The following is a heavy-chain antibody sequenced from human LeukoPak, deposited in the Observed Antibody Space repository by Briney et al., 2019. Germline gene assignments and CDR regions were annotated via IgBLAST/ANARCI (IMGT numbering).Heavy chain of an antibody. CDR1: GYTFTGYY. V-gene: IGHV1-2*06. D-gene: IGHD5-18*01. J-gene: IGHJ4*02. Sequence: ASVKVSCKASGYTFTGYYMHWVRQAPGQGLEWMGQINPNSGGTNYAQKFQGRVTMTRDTSISTAYMELSRLRSDDTAVYYCARGLGTAMVNFDYWGQGTLVTVSS. CDR2: INPNSGGT. CDR3: ARGLGTAMVNFDY.